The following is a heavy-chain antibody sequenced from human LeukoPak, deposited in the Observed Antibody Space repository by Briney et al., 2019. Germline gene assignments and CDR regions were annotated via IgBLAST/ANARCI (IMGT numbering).Heavy chain of an antibody. V-gene: IGHV3-48*04. CDR3: AKGGGYEAQYYYYYLDV. J-gene: IGHJ6*03. CDR2: ITSSGSSI. CDR1: GFTFSSYD. D-gene: IGHD5-12*01. Sequence: GGSLRLSCAASGFTFSSYDMSWVRQAPGKGLEWVSYITSSGSSIYYADSVKGRLTISRDNAKNSLYLQMKSLRAEDTAVYYCAKGGGYEAQYYYYYLDVWGKGTTVTISS.